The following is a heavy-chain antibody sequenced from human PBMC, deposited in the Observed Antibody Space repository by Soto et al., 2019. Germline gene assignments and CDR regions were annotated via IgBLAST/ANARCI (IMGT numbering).Heavy chain of an antibody. V-gene: IGHV1-18*01. CDR3: ARAGRWWELLPYAFDI. D-gene: IGHD1-26*01. CDR2: ISAYNGNT. CDR1: GYTFTSYG. J-gene: IGHJ3*02. Sequence: QVQLVQSGAEVKKPGASVKVSCKASGYTFTSYGISWVRQAPGQGLEWMGWISAYNGNTNYAQKLQGRVTMTTDTSTSTADMELRSLRSDDTAVYYCARAGRWWELLPYAFDIWGQGTMVTVSS.